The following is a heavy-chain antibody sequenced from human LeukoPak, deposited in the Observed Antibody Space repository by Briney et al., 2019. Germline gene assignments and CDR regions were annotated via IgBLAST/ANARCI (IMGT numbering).Heavy chain of an antibody. Sequence: GGSLRLSCAASGFTFSSYSMNWVRQAPGKGLEWVSSISSSSSYIYYADSVKGRFTISRDNAKNSLYLQMNSLRAEDTAVYYCASLETEEWLDKGYGYWGQGTLVTVSS. J-gene: IGHJ4*02. CDR2: ISSSSSYI. D-gene: IGHD6-19*01. V-gene: IGHV3-21*01. CDR3: ASLETEEWLDKGYGY. CDR1: GFTFSSYS.